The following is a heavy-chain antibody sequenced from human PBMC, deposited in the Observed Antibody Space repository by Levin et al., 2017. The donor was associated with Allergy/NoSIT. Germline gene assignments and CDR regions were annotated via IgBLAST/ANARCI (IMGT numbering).Heavy chain of an antibody. CDR3: ADGRYYDFWSGYFRY. CDR2: VSWNSGTI. CDR1: GFAFEDYA. D-gene: IGHD3-3*01. V-gene: IGHV3-9*01. J-gene: IGHJ4*02. Sequence: PGGSLRLSCAVSGFAFEDYAMHWVRQAPGKGLEWVSGVSWNSGTIAYADSVKGRFTISRDNAKKSVYLQMDSLRTEDTAFYYCADGRYYDFWSGYFRYWSQGSLVTVSP.